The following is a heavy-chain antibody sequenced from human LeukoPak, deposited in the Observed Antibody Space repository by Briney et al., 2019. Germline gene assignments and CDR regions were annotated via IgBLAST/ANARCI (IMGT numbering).Heavy chain of an antibody. Sequence: KPSETLSLTCTVSGYSISSGYYWGWIRQPPGKGLEWIGSIYHSGSTYYNPSLKSRVTILVDTSKNQFSLKLSSVTAADTAVYYCARDTVYYYGSGSPPYGMDVWGQGTTVTVSS. CDR2: IYHSGST. J-gene: IGHJ6*02. D-gene: IGHD3-10*01. CDR3: ARDTVYYYGSGSPPYGMDV. V-gene: IGHV4-38-2*02. CDR1: GYSISSGYY.